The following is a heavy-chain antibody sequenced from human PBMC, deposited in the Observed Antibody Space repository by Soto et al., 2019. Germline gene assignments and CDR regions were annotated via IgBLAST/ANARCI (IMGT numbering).Heavy chain of an antibody. Sequence: GGSLRLSCAASGFTFSSYAMSWVRQAPGKGLEWVSAISGSGGSTYYADSVKGRFTIPRDNSKNTLYLQMNSLRAEDTAVYYCAKARAAAMLRLVASYYYYYGMEVWGQGTTVTVSS. CDR1: GFTFSSYA. J-gene: IGHJ6*02. CDR3: AKARAAAMLRLVASYYYYYGMEV. CDR2: ISGSGGST. D-gene: IGHD5-18*01. V-gene: IGHV3-23*01.